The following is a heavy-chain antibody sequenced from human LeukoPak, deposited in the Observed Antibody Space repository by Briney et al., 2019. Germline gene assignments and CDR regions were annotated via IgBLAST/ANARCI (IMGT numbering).Heavy chain of an antibody. CDR3: ARGKTGSSSSRAQTIDY. CDR2: VSHSGRT. V-gene: IGHV4-34*01. CDR1: GGSFSGYF. D-gene: IGHD6-13*01. J-gene: IGHJ4*02. Sequence: SETLSLTCVVYGGSFSGYFWSWIRQSPGEGLEWIGEVSHSGRTAYHPSLKSRVTISIDTSKNQFSLKLSSVTAADTAVYYCARGKTGSSSSRAQTIDYWGQGTLVTVSS.